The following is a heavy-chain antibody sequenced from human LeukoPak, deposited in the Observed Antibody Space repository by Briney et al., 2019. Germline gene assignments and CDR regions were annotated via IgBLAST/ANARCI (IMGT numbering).Heavy chain of an antibody. CDR3: ARRGDYSGYDTQYYYYMDV. CDR1: GGTFSSYA. D-gene: IGHD5-12*01. J-gene: IGHJ6*03. V-gene: IGHV1-69*06. CDR2: IIPIFGTA. Sequence: ASVKVSCKASGGTFSSYAISWVRQAPGQGLEWMGGIIPIFGTANYAQKFQGRVTITADKSTSTAYMELSSLRSEDTAVYYCARRGDYSGYDTQYYYYMDVWGKGTTVTVSS.